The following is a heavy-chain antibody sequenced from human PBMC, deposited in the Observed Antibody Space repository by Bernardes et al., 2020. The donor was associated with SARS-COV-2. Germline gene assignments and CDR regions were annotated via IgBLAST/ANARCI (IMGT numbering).Heavy chain of an antibody. CDR2: ISSNGVST. V-gene: IGHV3-64D*06. Sequence: GGSLRLSCSASGFTFSSYAMHWVRQAPGKGLEYVSAISSNGVSTYYADSVKGRFTISRDNSKNTLYLQMSSLRAEDTAVYYCVKGGCSSTSCGIDYWGQGTLVTVSS. CDR1: GFTFSSYA. CDR3: VKGGCSSTSCGIDY. J-gene: IGHJ4*02. D-gene: IGHD2-2*01.